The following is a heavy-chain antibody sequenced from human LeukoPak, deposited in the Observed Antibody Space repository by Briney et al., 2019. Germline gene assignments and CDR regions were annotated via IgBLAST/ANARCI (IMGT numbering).Heavy chain of an antibody. D-gene: IGHD3-10*01. Sequence: SSETLSLTCAVYGGSFSGYYWSWIRQPPGKGLEWIGEINHSGSTNYNPSLKSRVTISVDTSKNQFSLKLSSVTAADTAVYYCARADPFYGAGSYAGSWFDPWGQGTLVTVSS. V-gene: IGHV4-34*01. CDR1: GGSFSGYY. J-gene: IGHJ5*02. CDR3: ARADPFYGAGSYAGSWFDP. CDR2: INHSGST.